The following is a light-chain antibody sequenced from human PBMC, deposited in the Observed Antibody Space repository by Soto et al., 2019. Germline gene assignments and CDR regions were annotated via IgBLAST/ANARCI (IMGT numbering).Light chain of an antibody. CDR1: SRDVGGYNY. Sequence: QSALTQPASVSGSPGQSITISCTGTSRDVGGYNYVSWYQQHPGKAPKLMIYEVSNRPSGVSNRFSGSKSGNTASLTIYGLQAEDEADYYCSSYTSSSTYVFGTGTKVTVL. CDR2: EVS. J-gene: IGLJ1*01. V-gene: IGLV2-14*01. CDR3: SSYTSSSTYV.